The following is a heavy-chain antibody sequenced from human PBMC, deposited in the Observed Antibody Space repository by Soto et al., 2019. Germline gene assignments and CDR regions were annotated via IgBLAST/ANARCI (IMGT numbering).Heavy chain of an antibody. D-gene: IGHD2-2*01. CDR1: GFMFSSFA. J-gene: IGHJ6*02. Sequence: EVQILESGGGMVQPGGSLRLSCAGSGFMFSSFAMTWVRQAPGKGLEWVSTTRSNGEHTYYADSVKGRFTVSRDNSKNTLFLEMSSLRAEDSAIYYCATDSKSVSVSAARVYGMDVWGQGTTVTVSS. CDR2: TRSNGEHT. V-gene: IGHV3-23*01. CDR3: ATDSKSVSVSAARVYGMDV.